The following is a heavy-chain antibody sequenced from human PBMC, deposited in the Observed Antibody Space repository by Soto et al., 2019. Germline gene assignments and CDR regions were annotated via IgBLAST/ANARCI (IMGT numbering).Heavy chain of an antibody. CDR2: IYHSGST. D-gene: IGHD6-19*01. J-gene: IGHJ4*02. Sequence: PSETLSLTCAVSGGSISSSNWWSWVRQPPGKGLEWIGEIYHSGSTNYNPSLKSRVTISVDTSKNQFSLKLSSVTAADTAVYYCPRVRRAAVAGTGTDPYFDYRGQRSLV. CDR1: GGSISSSNW. V-gene: IGHV4-4*02. CDR3: PRVRRAAVAGTGTDPYFDY.